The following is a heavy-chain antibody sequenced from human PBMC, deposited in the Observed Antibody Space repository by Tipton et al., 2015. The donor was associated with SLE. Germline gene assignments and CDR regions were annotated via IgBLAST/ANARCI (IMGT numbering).Heavy chain of an antibody. J-gene: IGHJ6*03. CDR1: GGSISGSIYF. Sequence: TLSLTCTVSGGSISGSIYFWGWIRQPPGKGLEWIGAVYYTGSTYYNPSLKSRVTILVDTSKNQFSLKLTSVTAADTAVYYCARTEVRGVIAMDVWGKGTTVTVSS. CDR2: VYYTGST. V-gene: IGHV4-39*07. D-gene: IGHD3-10*01. CDR3: ARTEVRGVIAMDV.